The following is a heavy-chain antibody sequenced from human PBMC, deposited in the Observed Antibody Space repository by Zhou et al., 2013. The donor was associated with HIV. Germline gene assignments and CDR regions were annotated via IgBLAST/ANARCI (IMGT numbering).Heavy chain of an antibody. D-gene: IGHD6-13*01. CDR1: GYTFTGFG. V-gene: IGHV1-2*02. Sequence: QVQLVQSGDEVRKPGASVKVSCKASGYTFTGFGITWVRQAPGQGFEWMGWINPNSGATKSAQRFQGRVTMTGDTSIKTGYMELRSLRSDDTALYYCARGRSTSLPNWYFDLWGRGTLVTVSS. CDR2: INPNSGAT. CDR3: ARGRSTSLPNWYFDL. J-gene: IGHJ2*01.